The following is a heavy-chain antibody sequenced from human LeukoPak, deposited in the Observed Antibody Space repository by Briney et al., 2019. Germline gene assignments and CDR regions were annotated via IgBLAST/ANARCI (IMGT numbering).Heavy chain of an antibody. J-gene: IGHJ4*02. D-gene: IGHD2-15*01. CDR2: IYYSGST. CDR3: ARGGGYCSGGSCHIDY. CDR1: GGSISSYY. V-gene: IGHV4-59*01. Sequence: SETLSLTCTVSGGSISSYYWSWIRQPPGKGLEWIGYIYYSGSTNYNPSLKSRVAISVDTSKNQFSLKLSSVTAADTAVYYCARGGGYCSGGSCHIDYWGQGTLVTVSS.